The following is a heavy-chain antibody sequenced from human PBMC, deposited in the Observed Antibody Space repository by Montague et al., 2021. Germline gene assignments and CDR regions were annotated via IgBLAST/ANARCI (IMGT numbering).Heavy chain of an antibody. CDR2: ITYGGSHT. V-gene: IGHV3-30*04. CDR3: ARHYLYDA. D-gene: IGHD3-3*01. J-gene: IGHJ5*02. CDR1: GFNFSNYA. Sequence: SLRLSCPTSGFNFSNYAMNWVRQAPGKGLEWVASITYGGSHTDYADSVKGRFTVSRDNSKNTLYVQINSLRVEDTAVYYCARHYLYDAWGQGTLVTVSS.